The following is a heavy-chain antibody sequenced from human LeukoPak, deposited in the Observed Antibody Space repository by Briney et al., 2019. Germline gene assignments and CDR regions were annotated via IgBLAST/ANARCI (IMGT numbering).Heavy chain of an antibody. Sequence: SETLSLTCTVSGGPISSYYWSWIRQPPGKGLEWIGYIYYSGSTNYNPSLKSRVTISVDTSKNQFSLKLSSVTAADTAVYYCARELDYYGSGSPTKGYYFDYWGQGTLVTVSS. CDR2: IYYSGST. J-gene: IGHJ4*02. CDR3: ARELDYYGSGSPTKGYYFDY. V-gene: IGHV4-59*01. CDR1: GGPISSYY. D-gene: IGHD3-10*01.